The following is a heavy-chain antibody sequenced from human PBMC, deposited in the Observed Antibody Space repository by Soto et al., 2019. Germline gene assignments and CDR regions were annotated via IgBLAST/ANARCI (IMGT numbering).Heavy chain of an antibody. J-gene: IGHJ4*02. D-gene: IGHD6-19*01. CDR1: GFTFSSYA. V-gene: IGHV3-23*01. CDR2: ISGSGGST. Sequence: GGSLRLSCAASGFTFSSYAMSWVRQAPGKGLEWVSAISGSGGSTYYADSVKGRFTISRDNSKNTLYLQMNSLRAEDTAVYYCAKDLKASLYSSGWLKEFDYWGQGTLVTVSS. CDR3: AKDLKASLYSSGWLKEFDY.